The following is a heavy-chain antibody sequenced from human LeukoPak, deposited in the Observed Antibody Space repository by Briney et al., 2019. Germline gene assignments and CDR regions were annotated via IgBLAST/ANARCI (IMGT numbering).Heavy chain of an antibody. CDR3: ARYVVFGSGKYYFDY. V-gene: IGHV4-39*01. Sequence: SETLSLTCTVSGGSVSSTTYYWSWIRQPPGKGLEWIASINYSGSTYYNPSLKSRVTISVDTSENQFSLKLSSVTAADTAVYYCARYVVFGSGKYYFDYWGQGTLVTVSS. CDR1: GGSVSSTTYY. CDR2: INYSGST. D-gene: IGHD3-10*01. J-gene: IGHJ4*02.